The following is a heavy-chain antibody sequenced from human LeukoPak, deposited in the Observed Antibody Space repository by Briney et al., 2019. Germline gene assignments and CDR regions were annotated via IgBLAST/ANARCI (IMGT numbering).Heavy chain of an antibody. CDR3: ARHFGTAGERGDAFDI. CDR1: GYSFTSYW. Sequence: GESLKISCKGSGYSFTSYWISWVRQMPGKGLEWMGRIDPRDSNTNFRPSFQGQVTIQADKSIRTAYLQWSRQKASDTAMYYCARHFGTAGERGDAFDIWGQGTMVTVSS. CDR2: IDPRDSNT. J-gene: IGHJ3*02. D-gene: IGHD3-3*01. V-gene: IGHV5-10-1*04.